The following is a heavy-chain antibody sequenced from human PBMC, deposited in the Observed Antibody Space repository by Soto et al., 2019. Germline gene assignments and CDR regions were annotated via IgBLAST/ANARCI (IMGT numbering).Heavy chain of an antibody. V-gene: IGHV5-51*01. D-gene: IGHD4-17*01. Sequence: GESLKISCKGSGYSFTSYWIGWVRQMPGKGLEWMGIIYPGDSDTRYSPSFQGQVTISADKSISTAYLQWSSLKASDTAMYYCARRNYGDYDGVYYFDYWGQGTLVTVSS. CDR2: IYPGDSDT. CDR3: ARRNYGDYDGVYYFDY. CDR1: GYSFTSYW. J-gene: IGHJ4*02.